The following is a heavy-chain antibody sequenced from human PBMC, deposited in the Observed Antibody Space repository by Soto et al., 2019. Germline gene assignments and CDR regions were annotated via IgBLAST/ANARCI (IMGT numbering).Heavy chain of an antibody. CDR3: ARDRGPISGYYPYWFDP. CDR1: GGTFSSYA. CDR2: IIPIFGTA. J-gene: IGHJ5*02. V-gene: IGHV1-69*12. Sequence: QVQLVQSGAEVKKPGSSVKVSCKASGGTFSSYAISWVRQAPGQGLEWMGEIIPIFGTANYAQKFQGRVTITADESTSTAYMELSSLRSEDTAVYYCARDRGPISGYYPYWFDPWGQGTLVTVSS. D-gene: IGHD3-22*01.